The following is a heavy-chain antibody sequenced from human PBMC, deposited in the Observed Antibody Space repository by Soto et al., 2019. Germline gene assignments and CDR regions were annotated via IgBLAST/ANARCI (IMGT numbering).Heavy chain of an antibody. CDR3: AIDREWERRGWYIWFDP. D-gene: IGHD1-26*01. Sequence: QVQLVQSGAEVKKPGASVKVSCKASGYTFTSYGISWVRQAPGQGLEWMGWISAYNGNTNYAQKLQGRVNMTTDTSTSTAYMELRSLRSDDTAVYYCAIDREWERRGWYIWFDPWGQGTLVTVSS. CDR1: GYTFTSYG. CDR2: ISAYNGNT. J-gene: IGHJ5*02. V-gene: IGHV1-18*01.